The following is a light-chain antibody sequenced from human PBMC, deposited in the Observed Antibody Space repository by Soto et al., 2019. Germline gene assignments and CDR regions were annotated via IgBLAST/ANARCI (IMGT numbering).Light chain of an antibody. V-gene: IGLV1-44*01. CDR3: TTWDDSVNGVV. CDR1: SSNIGRNT. CDR2: SNN. J-gene: IGLJ2*01. Sequence: QAVVTQPPSASGTPGQRVTISCSGSSSNIGRNTVNWYQQLPGTAPKLLIYSNNQRPSGVPDRFSGSKSGTSASLAISGLQSGDEADYYCTTWDDSVNGVVFGGGTKLTVL.